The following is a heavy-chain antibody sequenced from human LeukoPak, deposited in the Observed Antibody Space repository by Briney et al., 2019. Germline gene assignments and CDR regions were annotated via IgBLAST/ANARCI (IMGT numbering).Heavy chain of an antibody. D-gene: IGHD6-19*01. J-gene: IGHJ6*02. CDR3: AKQNQWLVQYYYYYGIDV. Sequence: GESLTISCKGSGYSFTRYWIGWVRQLPGKGLAWVGIIYPGDSDTSYSPSFQGQVTISADKYISTAYLQWSSLKASDTAMYYCAKQNQWLVQYYYYYGIDVWGQGTTVTVSS. V-gene: IGHV5-51*01. CDR2: IYPGDSDT. CDR1: GYSFTRYW.